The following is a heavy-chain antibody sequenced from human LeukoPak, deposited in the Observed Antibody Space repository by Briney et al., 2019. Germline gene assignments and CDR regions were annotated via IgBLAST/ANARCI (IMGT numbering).Heavy chain of an antibody. CDR2: ISASGTIT. Sequence: GGSLRLSCAASGFTFSSYEMNWVRQAPGKGLEWISYISASGTITHYADSVEGRFTISRDNAKNSLYLQMNSLRAEDTAVYYCARTGLTYLTTVTTWFDYWGQGTLVTVSS. D-gene: IGHD4-17*01. CDR3: ARTGLTYLTTVTTWFDY. CDR1: GFTFSSYE. J-gene: IGHJ4*02. V-gene: IGHV3-48*03.